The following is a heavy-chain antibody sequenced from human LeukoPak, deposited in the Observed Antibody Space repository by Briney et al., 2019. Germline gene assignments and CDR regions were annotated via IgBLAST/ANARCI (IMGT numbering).Heavy chain of an antibody. CDR1: GFTFSSYG. Sequence: PGRSLRLSCAASGFTFSSYGMHWVRQAPGKGLEWVAVISYDGSNKYYADSVKGRFTISRDNSKNTLYLQMNSLRAEDTAVYYCAKGAIRGSITCYFDYWGQGTLVTVSS. CDR3: AKGAIRGSITCYFDY. CDR2: ISYDGSNK. D-gene: IGHD1-14*01. J-gene: IGHJ4*02. V-gene: IGHV3-30*18.